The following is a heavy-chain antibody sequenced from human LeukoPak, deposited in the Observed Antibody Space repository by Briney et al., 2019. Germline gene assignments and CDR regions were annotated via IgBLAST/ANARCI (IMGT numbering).Heavy chain of an antibody. CDR3: ARDYRSSSGWTVDY. J-gene: IGHJ4*02. CDR1: GFTFSSYA. V-gene: IGHV3-48*02. CDR2: ISTSSSTI. D-gene: IGHD6-19*01. Sequence: GSLRLSCAASGFTFSSYAMSWVRQAPGKGLEWVSYISTSSSTIYYADSVKGRFTISRDNAKNSLYLQMNSLRDEDTAVYYCARDYRSSSGWTVDYWGQGTLVTVSS.